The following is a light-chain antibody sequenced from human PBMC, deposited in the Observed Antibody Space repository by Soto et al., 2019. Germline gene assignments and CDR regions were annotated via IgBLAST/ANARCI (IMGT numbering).Light chain of an antibody. CDR2: GAS. J-gene: IGKJ1*01. V-gene: IGKV3-20*01. Sequence: EIVLTQSPGTLSLSPGESATLSCRASQYVSVRFLAWCQQKPGQAPRLLIYGASDRATGIPDRFTGSGSGTDFTLTINRLEPEDFAVYFCQQYGSSPQTFGQGTKVDIK. CDR3: QQYGSSPQT. CDR1: QYVSVRF.